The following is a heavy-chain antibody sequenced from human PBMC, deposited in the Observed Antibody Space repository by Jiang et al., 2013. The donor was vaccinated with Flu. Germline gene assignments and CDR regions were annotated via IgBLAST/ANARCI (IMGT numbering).Heavy chain of an antibody. J-gene: IGHJ2*01. V-gene: IGHV4-31*03. CDR2: IYYSGST. Sequence: GPGLVKPSQTLSLTCTVSGGSISSGGYYWSWIRQHPGKGLEWIGYIYYSGSTYYNPSLKSRVTISVDTSKNQFSLKLSSVTAADTAVYYCASPSETGLRWIPWYFDLWGRGTLVTVSS. CDR3: ASPSETGLRWIPWYFDL. D-gene: IGHD4-23*01. CDR1: GGSISSGGYY.